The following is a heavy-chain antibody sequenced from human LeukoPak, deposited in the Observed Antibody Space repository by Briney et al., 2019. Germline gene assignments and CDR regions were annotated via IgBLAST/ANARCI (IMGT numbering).Heavy chain of an antibody. V-gene: IGHV3-48*01. CDR1: GFTFDDYT. CDR3: ARDSYGGNPPGVYNWFDP. CDR2: ISSSSSTI. Sequence: PGGSLRLSCAASGFTFDDYTMHWVRQAPGKGLEWVSYISSSSSTIYYADSVKGRFTISRDNAKNSLYLQMNSLRAEDTAVYYCARDSYGGNPPGVYNWFDPWGQGTLVTVSS. D-gene: IGHD4-23*01. J-gene: IGHJ5*02.